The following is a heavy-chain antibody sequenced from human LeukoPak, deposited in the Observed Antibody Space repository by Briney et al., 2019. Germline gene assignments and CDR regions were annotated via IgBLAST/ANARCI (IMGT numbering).Heavy chain of an antibody. D-gene: IGHD4-17*01. CDR3: AKDAATVTTADY. CDR1: GFTFSNAW. Sequence: GGSLRLSCAASGFTFSNAWMSWVRQAPGKGLEWVGRIKSKTDGGTTDYAAPVKGGFTISRDDSKNTLYLQMNSLRAEDTAVYYCAKDAATVTTADYWGQGTLVTVSS. CDR2: IKSKTDGGTT. V-gene: IGHV3-15*01. J-gene: IGHJ4*02.